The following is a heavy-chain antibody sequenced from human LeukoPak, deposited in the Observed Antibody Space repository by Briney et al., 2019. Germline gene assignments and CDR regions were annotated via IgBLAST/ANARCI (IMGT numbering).Heavy chain of an antibody. CDR2: IYYSGST. CDR3: ARGAGRWLQSGFDY. J-gene: IGHJ4*02. Sequence: SETLSLTCTVSGGSISSGDYYWSWIRQPPGKGLEWIGYIYYSGSTYYNPSLKSRVTITVDTSKNQCSLKLSSVTAADTAVYYCARGAGRWLQSGFDYWGQGTLVTVSS. V-gene: IGHV4-30-4*01. CDR1: GGSISSGDYY. D-gene: IGHD5-24*01.